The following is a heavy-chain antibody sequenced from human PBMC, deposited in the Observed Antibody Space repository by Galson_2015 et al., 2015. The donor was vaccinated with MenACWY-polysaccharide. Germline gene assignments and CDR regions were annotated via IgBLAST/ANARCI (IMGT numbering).Heavy chain of an antibody. CDR1: GSRFSNSG. D-gene: IGHD3-10*02. Sequence: SLRLSCAASGSRFSNSGMHWVRQAPGKGLEWVAVIQYDGSKIVYADSVKGRFTVSRDNSKNTLYLEMNNLRAEDTALYYCAREGSRIVFHAFDTWGQGTMVIVSS. J-gene: IGHJ3*02. CDR3: AREGSRIVFHAFDT. CDR2: IQYDGSKI. V-gene: IGHV3-33*05.